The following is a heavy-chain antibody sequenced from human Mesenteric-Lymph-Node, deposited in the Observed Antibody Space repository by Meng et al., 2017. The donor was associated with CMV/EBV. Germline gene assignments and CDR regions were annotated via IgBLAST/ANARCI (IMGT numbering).Heavy chain of an antibody. Sequence: GSLRLSCTVSGGSISSGGYYWTWIRQPPGKGLEWIGYIYYTGSTNYNPSLKSRVTISVDTSKNQFSLRLNSVTAADTAIYYCARDEMFSGSNYGLDVWGQGTTVTVSS. V-gene: IGHV4-61*08. D-gene: IGHD1-26*01. CDR3: ARDEMFSGSNYGLDV. CDR2: IYYTGST. J-gene: IGHJ6*02. CDR1: GGSISSGGYY.